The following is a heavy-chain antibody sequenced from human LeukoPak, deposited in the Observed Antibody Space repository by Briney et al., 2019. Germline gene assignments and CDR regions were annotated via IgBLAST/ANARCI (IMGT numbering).Heavy chain of an antibody. V-gene: IGHV1-18*04. J-gene: IGHJ5*02. CDR3: ARASITMVRGVLDP. D-gene: IGHD3-10*01. CDR2: ISAYNGNT. CDR1: GYTFSSYG. Sequence: GASVKVSCKASGYTFSSYGISGVRQAPGQGLEWMGWISAYNGNTNYAQKLQGRVTMTTDTSTSTAYMELRSLRSDDTAVYYCARASITMVRGVLDPWGQGTLVTVSS.